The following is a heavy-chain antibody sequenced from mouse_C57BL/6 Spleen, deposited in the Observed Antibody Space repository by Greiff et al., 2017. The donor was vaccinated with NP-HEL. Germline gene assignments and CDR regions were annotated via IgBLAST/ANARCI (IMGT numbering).Heavy chain of an antibody. J-gene: IGHJ2*01. V-gene: IGHV1-39*01. Sequence: QLVESGPELVKPGASVKISCKASGYSFTDYNMNWVKQSNGKSLEWIGVINPNYGTTSYNQKFKGKATLTVDQSSSTAYMQLNSLTSEDSAVYYWARGRITTYYFYYWGQGTTLTVSS. CDR2: INPNYGTT. CDR1: GYSFTDYN. D-gene: IGHD1-1*01. CDR3: ARGRITTYYFYY.